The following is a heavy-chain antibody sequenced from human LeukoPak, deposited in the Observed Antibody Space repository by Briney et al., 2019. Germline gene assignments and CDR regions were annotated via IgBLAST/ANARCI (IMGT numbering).Heavy chain of an antibody. V-gene: IGHV1-46*01. CDR2: INPSGGST. CDR1: GYTFTSYY. Sequence: GASVKVSCKASGYTFTSYYMHWVRQAPGQGLEWMGIINPSGGSTSYAQKFQGRVTMTRDTSTSTVYMELSSLRSEDTAVYYCARVSLGNEPGSPQNYYYYGMDVWGQGTTVTVSS. J-gene: IGHJ6*02. CDR3: ARVSLGNEPGSPQNYYYYGMDV.